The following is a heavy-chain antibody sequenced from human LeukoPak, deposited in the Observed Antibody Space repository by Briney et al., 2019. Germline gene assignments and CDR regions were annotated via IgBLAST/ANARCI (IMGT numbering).Heavy chain of an antibody. CDR1: GFTLSTYA. CDR2: ISTSSSSI. J-gene: IGHJ4*02. V-gene: IGHV3-48*04. CDR3: ARDNYYDSNGYYFQY. Sequence: GGSLRLSCAASGFTLSTYAMNWVRQAPGKGLEWVSYISTSSSSIYYADSVKGRFTISRDNAKNSLYLQMNSLRAEDTAVYYCARDNYYDSNGYYFQYWGQGTLVTVSS. D-gene: IGHD3-22*01.